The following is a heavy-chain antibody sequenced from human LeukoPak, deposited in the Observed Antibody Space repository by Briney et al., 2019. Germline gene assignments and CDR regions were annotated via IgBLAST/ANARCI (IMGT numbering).Heavy chain of an antibody. CDR1: GFTFKSYD. CDR3: ARVPEDTAMVDY. D-gene: IGHD5-18*01. J-gene: IGHJ4*02. CDR2: IGTAGDT. V-gene: IGHV3-13*01. Sequence: GGSLRLSCAASGFTFKSYDMHWVRQAAGEGLEWVSAIGTAGDTYYPGSVKGRFTISRENAKNSLYLQMNSLRAEDTAVYYCARVPEDTAMVDYWGQGTLVTVSS.